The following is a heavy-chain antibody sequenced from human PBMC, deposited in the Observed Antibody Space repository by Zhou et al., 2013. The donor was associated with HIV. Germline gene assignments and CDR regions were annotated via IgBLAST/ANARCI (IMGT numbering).Heavy chain of an antibody. CDR2: LGSDDKP. Sequence: EVQLLESGGGLVQPGGSLRLSCVASGFSFTGNAMTWVRQAPGKGLFWVSSLGSDDKPHYADSVNGRFTVSRDISRNTVYLEMHSLRPDDTAVYYCAKDLWGFAAADYWGQGTLVAVSS. CDR3: AKDLWGFAAADY. V-gene: IGHV3-23*01. CDR1: GFSFTGNA. J-gene: IGHJ4*02. D-gene: IGHD6-13*01.